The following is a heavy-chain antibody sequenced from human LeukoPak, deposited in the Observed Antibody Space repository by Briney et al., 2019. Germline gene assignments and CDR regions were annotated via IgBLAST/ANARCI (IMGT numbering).Heavy chain of an antibody. CDR2: INPSGGST. CDR3: ARDQTDRDIVGATGQNY. J-gene: IGHJ4*02. V-gene: IGHV1-46*01. D-gene: IGHD1-26*01. Sequence: GASVKVSCKASGYTFTSYYMHWVRQAPGQGLEWMGIINPSGGSTSYAQKFQGRVTMTRDMSTSTAYMELSRLRSDDTAVYYRARDQTDRDIVGATGQNYWGQGTLVTVSS. CDR1: GYTFTSYY.